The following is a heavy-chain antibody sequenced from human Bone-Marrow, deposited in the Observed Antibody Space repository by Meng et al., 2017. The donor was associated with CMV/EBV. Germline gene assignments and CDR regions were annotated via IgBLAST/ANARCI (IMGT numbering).Heavy chain of an antibody. D-gene: IGHD7-27*01. CDR1: GYTFTGYY. Sequence: ASVKVSCKASGYTFTGYYMRWVRQAPGQGAEWMGWIDPDSGGTNYAQKFQGRVTMTRDTSISTAYMEVSSLRSDDTAVYYCARSSKWGDGMDVWGQGTTVTVSS. V-gene: IGHV1-2*02. J-gene: IGHJ6*02. CDR3: ARSSKWGDGMDV. CDR2: IDPDSGGT.